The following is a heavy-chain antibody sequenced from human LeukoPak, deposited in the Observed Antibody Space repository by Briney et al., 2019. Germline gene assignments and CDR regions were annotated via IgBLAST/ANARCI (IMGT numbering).Heavy chain of an antibody. CDR2: ISSSNSYT. Sequence: GGSLRLSCAASGFTFNYYALSWIRQAPGKGLEWVSYISSSNSYTNYADSVKGRFYADSVKGRFTISRDNAKNSLYLQMNSLRAEDTAVYYCASLTYYFDSSGYYPGYFQHWGQGTLVTVSS. CDR3: ASLTYYFDSSGYYPGYFQH. V-gene: IGHV3-11*03. D-gene: IGHD3-22*01. J-gene: IGHJ1*01. CDR1: GFTFNYYA.